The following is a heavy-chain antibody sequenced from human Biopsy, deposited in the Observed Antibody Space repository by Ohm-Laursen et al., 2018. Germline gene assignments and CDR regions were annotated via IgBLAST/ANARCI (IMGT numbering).Heavy chain of an antibody. Sequence: SDTLSLTCIVSGGSMSSYYWTWIRQPPGKGLEWIGYIYYSGSTNYNPSLKSRVTISVDTSKNQFSLRLNSVTAADTAVYYCARATNSTGWPYYYFYGMDVWGQGTTVTVSS. CDR3: ARATNSTGWPYYYFYGMDV. CDR1: GGSMSSYY. V-gene: IGHV4-59*07. D-gene: IGHD2/OR15-2a*01. J-gene: IGHJ6*02. CDR2: IYYSGST.